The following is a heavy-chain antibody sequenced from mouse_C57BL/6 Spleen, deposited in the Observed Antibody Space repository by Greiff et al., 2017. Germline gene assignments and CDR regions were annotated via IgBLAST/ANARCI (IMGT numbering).Heavy chain of an antibody. CDR3: ARSVLYDYDRAWFAY. D-gene: IGHD2-4*01. V-gene: IGHV1-52*01. Sequence: QVQLQQPGAELVRPGSSVKLSCKASGYTFTSYWMHWVKQRPIQGLEWIGNIDPSDSETHYNQKFKDKATLTVDKSSSTAYMQLSSLTSEDSAVYYGARSVLYDYDRAWFAYWGQGTLVTVSA. CDR2: IDPSDSET. CDR1: GYTFTSYW. J-gene: IGHJ3*01.